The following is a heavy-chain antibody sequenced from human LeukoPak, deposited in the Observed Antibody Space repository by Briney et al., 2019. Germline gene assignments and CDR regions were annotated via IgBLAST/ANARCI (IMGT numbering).Heavy chain of an antibody. CDR1: GYTFTGYY. CDR3: ARDRPEYYYDSSGYMVHYFDY. J-gene: IGHJ4*02. Sequence: GASVKVSCKASGYTFTGYYMHWVRQAPGRGLEWMGWINPNSGGTNYAQKFQGRVTMTRDTSISTAYMELSRLRSDDTAVYYCARDRPEYYYDSSGYMVHYFDYWGQGTLVTVSS. CDR2: INPNSGGT. D-gene: IGHD3-22*01. V-gene: IGHV1-2*02.